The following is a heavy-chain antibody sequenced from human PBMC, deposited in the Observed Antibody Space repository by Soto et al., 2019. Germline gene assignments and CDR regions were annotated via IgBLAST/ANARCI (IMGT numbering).Heavy chain of an antibody. CDR2: IHSSGTSGTT. CDR3: ARHFPSGTYPLDY. D-gene: IGHD3-10*01. V-gene: IGHV4-59*08. Sequence: SETLSLTYTFSGDSIRNYYWSWLRQSPGTGLEWIAYIHSSGTSGTTNYNPSLRTRVTISVDTSKNQVYLKVTSVTAADTALYYCARHFPSGTYPLDYWGEGAQVTVCS. J-gene: IGHJ4*02. CDR1: GDSIRNYY.